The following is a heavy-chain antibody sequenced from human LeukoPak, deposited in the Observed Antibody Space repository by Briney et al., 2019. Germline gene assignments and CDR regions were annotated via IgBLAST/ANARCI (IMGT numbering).Heavy chain of an antibody. V-gene: IGHV1-69*04. D-gene: IGHD3-10*01. CDR1: GGTFSSYA. Sequence: SVKVSCKASGGTFSSYAISWVRQAPGQGLEWMGRIIPILGIANYAQKFQGRVTITADKSTSTAYMELSSLRSEDTAVYYCASTMVRGVTRGDNWFDPWGQGTLVTVSS. CDR3: ASTMVRGVTRGDNWFDP. CDR2: IIPILGIA. J-gene: IGHJ5*02.